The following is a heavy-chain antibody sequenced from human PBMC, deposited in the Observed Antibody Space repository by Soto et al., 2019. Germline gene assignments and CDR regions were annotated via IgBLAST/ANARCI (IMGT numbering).Heavy chain of an antibody. Sequence: GASVKVSCKASGGTFSSYAISWVRQAPGQGLEWMGGIIPIFGTANYAQKFQGRVTITADESTSTAYMELSSLRSEDTAVYYCARAPRGVAATPDYYYGMDVWGQGTTVTVSS. V-gene: IGHV1-69*13. CDR3: ARAPRGVAATPDYYYGMDV. D-gene: IGHD2-15*01. CDR2: IIPIFGTA. CDR1: GGTFSSYA. J-gene: IGHJ6*02.